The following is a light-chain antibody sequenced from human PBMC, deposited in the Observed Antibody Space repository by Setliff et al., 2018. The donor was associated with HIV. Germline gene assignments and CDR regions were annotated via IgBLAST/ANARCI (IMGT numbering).Light chain of an antibody. Sequence: ALTQPPSVSGSPGQSVTISCTGTSSDVGNYNRVSWYQQPPGAAPKLIIYEVSNRPSGAPDRFSGSKSGNTASLTISGLQAEDEALYFCSSYTSIITFVFGTGTKVTVL. V-gene: IGLV2-18*02. J-gene: IGLJ1*01. CDR3: SSYTSIITFV. CDR2: EVS. CDR1: SSDVGNYNR.